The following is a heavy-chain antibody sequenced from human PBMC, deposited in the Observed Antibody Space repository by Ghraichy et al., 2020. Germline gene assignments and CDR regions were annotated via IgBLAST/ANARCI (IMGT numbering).Heavy chain of an antibody. V-gene: IGHV1-58*01. CDR1: GFTFTSSA. Sequence: SVKVSCKASGFTFTSSAVQWVRQARGQRLEWIGWIVVGSGNTNYAQKFQERVTITRDMSTSTAYMELSSLRSEDTAVYYCAAEDYYDSSGYRDAFDIWGQGTMVTVSS. CDR2: IVVGSGNT. CDR3: AAEDYYDSSGYRDAFDI. D-gene: IGHD3-22*01. J-gene: IGHJ3*02.